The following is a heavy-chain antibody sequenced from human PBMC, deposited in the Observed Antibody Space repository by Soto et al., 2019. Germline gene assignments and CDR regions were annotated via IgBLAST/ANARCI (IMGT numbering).Heavy chain of an antibody. CDR2: IIPMYNKP. Sequence: QVQLVQSGAGVKKPGSSVRVSCQASGGTFTTYAFNWVRQAPGQGLEWMGGIIPMYNKPNYAPNFLGRVTISADPSTSTAYMELTTLRSEDTAVYFCARGYSGGYYYAMDVWGQGTTVTVSS. D-gene: IGHD4-4*01. V-gene: IGHV1-69*01. J-gene: IGHJ6*02. CDR1: GGTFTTYA. CDR3: ARGYSGGYYYAMDV.